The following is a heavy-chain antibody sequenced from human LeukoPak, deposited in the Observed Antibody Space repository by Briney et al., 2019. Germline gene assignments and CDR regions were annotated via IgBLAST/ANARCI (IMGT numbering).Heavy chain of an antibody. CDR1: GFTFSHAW. V-gene: IGHV3-15*01. J-gene: IGHJ4*02. CDR2: IKKKSDGGTT. CDR3: AADLGYCSGGSCHRARFDY. Sequence: GRSLRLSCAASGFTFSHAWMSWVRQALGKGLEWVGRIKKKSDGGTTDYAAPVKGRFTISTDDSKNTLYLQMNGLKTEDTAVYHCAADLGYCSGGSCHRARFDYWGQGILVTVSS. D-gene: IGHD2-15*01.